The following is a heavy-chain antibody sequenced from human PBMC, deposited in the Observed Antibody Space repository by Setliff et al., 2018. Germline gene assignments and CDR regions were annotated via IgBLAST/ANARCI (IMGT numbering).Heavy chain of an antibody. V-gene: IGHV1-18*01. CDR1: GSNFITLG. D-gene: IGHD2-21*02. CDR2: NSPYSGKT. J-gene: IGHJ4*02. Sequence: APVKVPCKTSGSNFITLGINWVRQAPGQGLEWVGWNSPYSGKTDYAQKFQGRVIMTINPTATTAYMELRSLTSDDTAVYYCAGVRPCGFDCSTGVGGPYYFDHWGQGTLVTVSS. CDR3: AGVRPCGFDCSTGVGGPYYFDH.